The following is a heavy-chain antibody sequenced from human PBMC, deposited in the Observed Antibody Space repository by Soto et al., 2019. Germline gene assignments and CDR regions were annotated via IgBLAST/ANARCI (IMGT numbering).Heavy chain of an antibody. CDR1: VFTFSNNW. CDR3: AGASSTWYVSFDY. Sequence: GGSLRLSCAASVFTFSNNWMHWVRQAPGKGLVWVSRINSDGSITNYADSVKGQFTISRDNAKNTLYLQMNSLRAEDTAVYYCAGASSTWYVSFDYWGQGILVTVSS. CDR2: INSDGSIT. J-gene: IGHJ4*02. D-gene: IGHD6-13*01. V-gene: IGHV3-74*01.